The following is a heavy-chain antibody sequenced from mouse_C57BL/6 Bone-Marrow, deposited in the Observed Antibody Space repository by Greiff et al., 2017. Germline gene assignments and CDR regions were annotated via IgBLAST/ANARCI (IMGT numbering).Heavy chain of an antibody. V-gene: IGHV1-5*01. CDR1: GYTFTSYW. J-gene: IGHJ4*01. CDR3: TRILYYFFMDY. CDR2: IYPGNSDT. Sequence: EVQLQQSGTVLARPGASVKMSCKTSGYTFTSYWMHWVKQRPGQGLEWIGAIYPGNSDTSYNQKFKGKAKLTAVTSASTAYMELSSLTNEDSAFYYCTRILYYFFMDYWGQGTSVTVAS. D-gene: IGHD2-1*01.